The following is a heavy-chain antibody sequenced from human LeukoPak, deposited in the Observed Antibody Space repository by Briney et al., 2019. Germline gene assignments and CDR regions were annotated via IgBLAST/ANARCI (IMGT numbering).Heavy chain of an antibody. CDR2: IWYDGSNK. Sequence: PGGSLRLSCAASGLTFRNYGMHWVRQVPGKGLEWVAVIWYDGSNKYDADSVKGRFTISRDNSKNTLYLQTNSLRAEDTAVYYCARDRSYGPGGMDVWGQGTTVTVSS. V-gene: IGHV3-33*01. D-gene: IGHD3-10*01. J-gene: IGHJ6*02. CDR1: GLTFRNYG. CDR3: ARDRSYGPGGMDV.